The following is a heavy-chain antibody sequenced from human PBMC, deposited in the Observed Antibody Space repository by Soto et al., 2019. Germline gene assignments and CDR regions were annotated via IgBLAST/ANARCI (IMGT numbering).Heavy chain of an antibody. J-gene: IGHJ4*02. CDR2: ISGSGGNST. D-gene: IGHD2-15*01. CDR1: GFTFSTYA. V-gene: IGHV3-23*01. Sequence: GGSLRLSCAASGFTFSTYAMSWVRQAPGKGLEWVSAISGSGGNSTFYGDSVKGRFTISRDNSKNTLYLQMNSLGAEDTAVYYCAKGGGSCCFDNWGQGTLVTVSS. CDR3: AKGGGSCCFDN.